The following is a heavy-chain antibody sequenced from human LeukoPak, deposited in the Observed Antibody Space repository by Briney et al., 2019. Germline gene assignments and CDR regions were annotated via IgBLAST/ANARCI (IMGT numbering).Heavy chain of an antibody. CDR1: TFTSYF. V-gene: IGHV1-2*02. CDR2: VIPSSGDT. CDR3: ATVLS. J-gene: IGHJ4*02. Sequence: GASVKVSCKASTFTSYFMHWLRQAPGQGPEWMGWVIPSSGDTKYAQKFQGRVTMTRDMSINTAYMELSALTSDDTAMYFCATVLSWGQGTLVTVSS. D-gene: IGHD6-6*01.